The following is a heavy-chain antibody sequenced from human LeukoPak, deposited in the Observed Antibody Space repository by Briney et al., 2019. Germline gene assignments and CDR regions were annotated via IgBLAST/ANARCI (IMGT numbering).Heavy chain of an antibody. J-gene: IGHJ4*02. V-gene: IGHV3-23*01. CDR2: ITSSGGVT. CDR1: GFTFSNYD. Sequence: GGSLRLSCVVSGFTFSNYDMTWVRQAPGKGLEWVSSITSSGGVTFYSDSVKGRFTLSRDNSQTTLYLQMNSLRAEDTAIYFCAKYRGMTGTSELDYWGQGTLVTVSS. D-gene: IGHD1-7*01. CDR3: AKYRGMTGTSELDY.